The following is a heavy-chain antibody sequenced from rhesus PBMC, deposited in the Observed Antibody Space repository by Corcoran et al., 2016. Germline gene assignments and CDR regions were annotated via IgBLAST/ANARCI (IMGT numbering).Heavy chain of an antibody. J-gene: IGHJ4*01. CDR2: IEGNTGRT. CDR1: GASISSYW. V-gene: IGHV4-80*01. CDR3: ARDSLENSRDY. Sequence: QVQLQESGPGLVKPSEILSLTCAVSGASISSYWWNWIRQPPGKGLGWIGEIEGNTGRTSYTPSLKSRVTISKDASTNQFSLKLTSVTAADTAVYYCARDSLENSRDYWGQGVLVTVSS. D-gene: IGHD1-1*01.